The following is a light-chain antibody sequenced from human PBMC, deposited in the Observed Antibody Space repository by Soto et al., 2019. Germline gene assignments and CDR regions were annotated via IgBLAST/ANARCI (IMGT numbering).Light chain of an antibody. Sequence: EIVLTQSPGTLSLSPGERATLSCRASQSVSSIYLAWYQQKPGQAPRLLIYGASSRATGIPDRFSGSGSGTDFTLTISRLEPEDFAVYYWQQYGSSRWTFGQGPKVEI. CDR3: QQYGSSRWT. CDR2: GAS. J-gene: IGKJ1*01. V-gene: IGKV3-20*01. CDR1: QSVSSIY.